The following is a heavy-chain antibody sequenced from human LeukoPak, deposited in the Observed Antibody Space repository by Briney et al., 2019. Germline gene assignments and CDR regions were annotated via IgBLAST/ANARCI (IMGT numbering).Heavy chain of an antibody. D-gene: IGHD3-3*01. CDR2: IYPGDSDT. V-gene: IGHV5-51*01. Sequence: GESLKISCKGSGYSFTSYWIGWVRQMPGKGLEWMGIIYPGDSDTRYSPSFQGQVTISADKSISTAYLQWSSLKASDTAMYYCARAPPPDLWSGYWYAALDPWGQGTLVTVSS. J-gene: IGHJ5*02. CDR1: GYSFTSYW. CDR3: ARAPPPDLWSGYWYAALDP.